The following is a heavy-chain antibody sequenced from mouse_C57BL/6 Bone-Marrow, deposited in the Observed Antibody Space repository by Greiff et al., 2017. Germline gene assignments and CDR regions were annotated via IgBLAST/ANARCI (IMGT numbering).Heavy chain of an antibody. CDR2: ISDGGSYT. CDR1: GFTFSSYA. CDR3: AREGDGYFAY. V-gene: IGHV5-4*01. J-gene: IGHJ3*01. Sequence: DVMLVESGGGLVKPGGSLKLSCAASGFTFSSYAMSWVRQTPEKRLEWVATISDGGSYTYYPDNVKGRFTISRDNAKNNLYLQMSHLKSEDTAMYYCAREGDGYFAYWGQGTLVTVSA. D-gene: IGHD2-3*01.